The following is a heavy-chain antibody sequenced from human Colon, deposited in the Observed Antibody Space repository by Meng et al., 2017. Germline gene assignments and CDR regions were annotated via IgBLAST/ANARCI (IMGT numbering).Heavy chain of an antibody. Sequence: GESLKISCAASRFTVSSNYMSWVRQAPGKGLEWVSVIYSGGSTYYADSVKGRFTISRDNSKNTLYLQMNSLRAEDTAVYYCARAMTYGDYPLDYWGQGTLVTVSS. CDR3: ARAMTYGDYPLDY. D-gene: IGHD4-17*01. J-gene: IGHJ4*02. CDR1: RFTVSSNY. V-gene: IGHV3-53*01. CDR2: IYSGGST.